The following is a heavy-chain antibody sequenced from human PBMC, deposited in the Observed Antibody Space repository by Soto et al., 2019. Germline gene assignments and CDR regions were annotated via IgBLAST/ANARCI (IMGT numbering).Heavy chain of an antibody. D-gene: IGHD6-19*01. CDR2: VQSDGSST. Sequence: EVQLEEYGGGSVKPGGSLRLSCAVSGFSFSSYWMHWVRQAPGKGLVWVSRVQSDGSSTDYADSVKGRFTISRDNAKNTLYLQMDSLIFEDTAVYYCGREKGVAGSTFDYWGQGTLVTVSS. V-gene: IGHV3-74*01. J-gene: IGHJ4*01. CDR1: GFSFSSYW. CDR3: GREKGVAGSTFDY.